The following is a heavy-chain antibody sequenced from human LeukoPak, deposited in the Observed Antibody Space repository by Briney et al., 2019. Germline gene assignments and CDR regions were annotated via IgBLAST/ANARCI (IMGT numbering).Heavy chain of an antibody. CDR2: IGSSSSPI. Sequence: GGSLRLSCAASGFTFSSYSMNWVRQAPGKGLEWVSYIGSSSSPIFYADPVKGRFTISRDNAKNSLYLQMNSLRDKDTAVYYCGRDRSSSFDYWGQGTLVTVSS. CDR3: GRDRSSSFDY. D-gene: IGHD6-6*01. J-gene: IGHJ4*02. V-gene: IGHV3-48*02. CDR1: GFTFSSYS.